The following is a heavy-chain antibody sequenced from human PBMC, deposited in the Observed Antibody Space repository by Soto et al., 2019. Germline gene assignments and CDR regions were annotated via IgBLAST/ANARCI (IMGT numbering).Heavy chain of an antibody. V-gene: IGHV3-23*01. CDR2: ILVGGST. CDR1: GFICSDYA. J-gene: IGHJ3*02. Sequence: GGSLRLSCAVSGFICSDYAMSWVSQAPGKGLEWVSTILVGGSTHYEDTVRGRCTISRDKSKNTLYLQMKSRSPGDTAVYYWAKATATAGGAFEICGQGTKVTVSS. D-gene: IGHD2-21*02. CDR3: AKATATAGGAFEI.